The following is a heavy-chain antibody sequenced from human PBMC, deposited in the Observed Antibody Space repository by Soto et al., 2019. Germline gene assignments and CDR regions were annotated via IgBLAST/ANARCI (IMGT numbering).Heavy chain of an antibody. CDR1: GYTFTSFA. D-gene: IGHD5-12*01. J-gene: IGHJ6*02. CDR2: INAGKGNT. V-gene: IGHV1-3*01. Sequence: ASVKVSCKASGYTFTSFAMQWVRQAPGQRLEGMGWINAGKGNTKYSQKFQDRVTITSDTSASTAYMELSSLRSEDTAVYYCASSVAKYYYYGMDVWGQGTTVTSP. CDR3: ASSVAKYYYYGMDV.